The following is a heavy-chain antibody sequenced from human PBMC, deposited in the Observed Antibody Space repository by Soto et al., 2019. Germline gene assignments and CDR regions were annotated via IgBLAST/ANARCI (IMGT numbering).Heavy chain of an antibody. CDR3: ARGHGRQNFDN. V-gene: IGHV1-2*02. J-gene: IGHJ4*02. CDR1: GYTFSSYY. CDR2: IYPHSDGT. Sequence: QVQLVQSGAEVKKPGASVTVSCRTSGYTFSSYYIHWVRQAPGQGLQWMGWIYPHSDGTSYTPRFQGRVTMAANMSLNTAYMELRRLTSDDAATDYCARGHGRQNFDNWGQGTLVTVSS.